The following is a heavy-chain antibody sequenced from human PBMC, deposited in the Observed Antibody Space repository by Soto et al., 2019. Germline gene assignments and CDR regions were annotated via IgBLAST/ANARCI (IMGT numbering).Heavy chain of an antibody. CDR3: ATCYYGSGSQSRKYYYYYGMDV. D-gene: IGHD3-10*01. V-gene: IGHV1-69*02. J-gene: IGHJ6*02. CDR2: IIPILGIA. CDR1: GGTFSSYT. Sequence: SVKVSCKASGGTFSSYTISWVRQAPGQGLEWMGRIIPILGIANYAQKFQGRVTITADKSTSTAYMELSSLRSEDTAVYYCATCYYGSGSQSRKYYYYYGMDVWGQGTTVTVSS.